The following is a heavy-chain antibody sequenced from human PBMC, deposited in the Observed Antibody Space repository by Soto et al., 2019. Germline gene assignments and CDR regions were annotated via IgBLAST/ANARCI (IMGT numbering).Heavy chain of an antibody. Sequence: QIQLVQSGAEVKKPGASVKVSCITSGYSFSSYGISWVRQAPGQGLEWMGWISNYNGNTEYAQKLQGRVTMTTDTSTNTAYMELRSLRSDDTPMYYCARDGGTIYGVVNDYWGQGTLVTVSS. CDR1: GYSFSSYG. CDR2: ISNYNGNT. CDR3: ARDGGTIYGVVNDY. J-gene: IGHJ4*02. D-gene: IGHD3-3*01. V-gene: IGHV1-18*01.